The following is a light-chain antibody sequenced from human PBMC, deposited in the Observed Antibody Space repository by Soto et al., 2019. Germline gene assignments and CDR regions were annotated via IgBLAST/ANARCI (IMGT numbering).Light chain of an antibody. CDR2: EAS. V-gene: IGLV2-23*01. Sequence: QSVLTQPASVSGSPGQSITISCTVAGSDVRTYNLVSWYQQHPGKVPKLIIYEASKRPSGVSNRFSGSQPGNTASLTVSGLQAEDEADYYCHSYDNSLNGYVFGTGTKVTVL. J-gene: IGLJ1*01. CDR1: GSDVRTYNL. CDR3: HSYDNSLNGYV.